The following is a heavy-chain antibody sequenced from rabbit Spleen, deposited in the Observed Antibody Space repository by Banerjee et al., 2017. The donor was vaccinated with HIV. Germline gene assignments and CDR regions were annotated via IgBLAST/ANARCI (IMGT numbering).Heavy chain of an antibody. D-gene: IGHD8-1*01. Sequence: QSLEESGGGLVQPEGSLALTCKASGFSFSSSDYICWVRQAPGKGLEWISCIAGSSSGFTYSATWAKGRFTISKTSSTTVTLQMTSLTAADTATYFCARDRLSDSYYSFNLWGQGTLVT. CDR2: IAGSSSGFT. J-gene: IGHJ4*01. V-gene: IGHV1S40*01. CDR3: ARDRLSDSYYSFNL. CDR1: GFSFSSSDY.